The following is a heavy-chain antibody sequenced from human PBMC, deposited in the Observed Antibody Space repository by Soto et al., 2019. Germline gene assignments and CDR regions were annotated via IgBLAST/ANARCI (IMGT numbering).Heavy chain of an antibody. CDR2: ISAYNGNT. CDR1: GYTFTSYG. J-gene: IGHJ6*02. D-gene: IGHD2-15*01. CDR3: ARDIDIVVVVAASDGMDV. Sequence: ASVKVSCKASGYTFTSYGISWVRQAPGQGLEWMGWISAYNGNTNYAQKLQGRVTMTTDTSTSTAYMELRSLRSDDTAVYYCARDIDIVVVVAASDGMDVWGQGTTVTVSS. V-gene: IGHV1-18*04.